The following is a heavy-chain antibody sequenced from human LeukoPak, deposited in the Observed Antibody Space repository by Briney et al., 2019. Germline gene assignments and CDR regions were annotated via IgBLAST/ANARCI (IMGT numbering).Heavy chain of an antibody. V-gene: IGHV3-23*01. CDR3: AKDLDSTGSWPPEYFQH. D-gene: IGHD3-22*01. CDR1: GFTFSSYN. Sequence: GGSLRLSCAASGFTFSSYNMNWVRQAPGKGLEWVSLISTSSRTHYADSMKGRFTISRDNSRNTLYLQINSLRAEDTAVYYCAKDLDSTGSWPPEYFQHWGQGSLVTVSS. J-gene: IGHJ1*01. CDR2: ISTSSRT.